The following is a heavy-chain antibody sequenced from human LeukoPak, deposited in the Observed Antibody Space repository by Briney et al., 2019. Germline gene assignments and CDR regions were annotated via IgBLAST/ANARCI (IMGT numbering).Heavy chain of an antibody. CDR1: GGSISSYY. V-gene: IGHV4-59*08. D-gene: IGHD3-10*01. Sequence: PSETLSLTRTVSGGSISSYYWSWIRQPPGKGLEWIGYIYYSGSTNYNPSLKSRVTISVDTSKNQFSLKLSSVTAADTAVYYCARHEYYGSGRFDYWGQGTLVTVSS. CDR3: ARHEYYGSGRFDY. J-gene: IGHJ4*02. CDR2: IYYSGST.